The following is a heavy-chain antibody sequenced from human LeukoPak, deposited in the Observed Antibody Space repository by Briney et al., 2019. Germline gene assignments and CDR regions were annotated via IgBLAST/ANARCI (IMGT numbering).Heavy chain of an antibody. J-gene: IGHJ6*03. V-gene: IGHV1-8*01. D-gene: IGHD3-3*01. Sequence: APVKVSCKASGYTFTSYDINWVRQATGQGLEWMGWMNPNSGNTGYAQKFQGRVTMTRNTSISTAYMELSSLRSEDTAVYYCARGTSPPTYYDFWSGYSNPYYMDVWGKGTTVTVSS. CDR1: GYTFTSYD. CDR2: MNPNSGNT. CDR3: ARGTSPPTYYDFWSGYSNPYYMDV.